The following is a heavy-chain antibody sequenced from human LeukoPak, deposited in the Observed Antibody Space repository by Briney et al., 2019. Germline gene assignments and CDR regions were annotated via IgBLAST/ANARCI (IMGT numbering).Heavy chain of an antibody. CDR3: ARKGDY. CDR1: GGSFSGYY. Sequence: SETLSLTCAVYGGSFSGYYWSWIRQPPGKGLEWIGEINHSGSTNYNPSLKSRVTISVDTSKNQFSLKLSSVTAADTVVYYCARKGDYWGQGTLVTVSS. V-gene: IGHV4-34*01. J-gene: IGHJ4*02. CDR2: INHSGST.